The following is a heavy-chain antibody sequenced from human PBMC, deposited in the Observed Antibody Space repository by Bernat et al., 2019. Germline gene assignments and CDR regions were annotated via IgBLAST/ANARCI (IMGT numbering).Heavy chain of an antibody. CDR2: ISAYNGNT. D-gene: IGHD3-22*01. J-gene: IGHJ4*02. Sequence: QVQLVQSGAEVKKPGASVKVSCKASGYIFTSYGISWVRQAPGQGLEWMGWISAYNGNTNYAQKLQGRVTMTTDTSTSTAYMELRSLRSDDTAVYYCARAVYYYDSSGYVDYWGQGTLVTVSS. CDR1: GYIFTSYG. V-gene: IGHV1-18*04. CDR3: ARAVYYYDSSGYVDY.